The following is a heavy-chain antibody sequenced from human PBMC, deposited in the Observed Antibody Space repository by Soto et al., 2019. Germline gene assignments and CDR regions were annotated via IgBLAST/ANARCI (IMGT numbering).Heavy chain of an antibody. D-gene: IGHD3-10*01. CDR1: GFTFSSYA. V-gene: IGHV3-23*01. J-gene: IGHJ6*02. CDR3: ARARRGAPYYYTMDL. CDR2: ISGSGGIT. Sequence: GGSLRLSCIASGFTFSSYAMTWVRQAPGKGLEWVSDISGSGGITYYADSVKGRFTTSRDNSKNTLNLQMNSLRADDTAVYYCARARRGAPYYYTMDLWGQGTTVTVYS.